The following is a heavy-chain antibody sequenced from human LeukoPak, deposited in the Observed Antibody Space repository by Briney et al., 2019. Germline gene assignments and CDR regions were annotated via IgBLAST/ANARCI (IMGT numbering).Heavy chain of an antibody. CDR1: GGSFSGYY. J-gene: IGHJ4*02. CDR3: ARLRGVDTAMVQGY. V-gene: IGHV4-34*01. Sequence: SETQSLTCAVYGGSFSGYYWSWIRQPPGKGLEWIGEINHSGSTNYNPSLKSRVTISVDTSKNQFSLKLSSVTAADTAVYYCARLRGVDTAMVQGYWGQGTLVTVSS. CDR2: INHSGST. D-gene: IGHD5-18*01.